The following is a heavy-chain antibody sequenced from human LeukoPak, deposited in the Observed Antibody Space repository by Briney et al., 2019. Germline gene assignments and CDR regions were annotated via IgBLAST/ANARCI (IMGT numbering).Heavy chain of an antibody. J-gene: IGHJ4*02. CDR3: ARGLYRGYLIDY. D-gene: IGHD3-22*01. Sequence: SETLSLTCTVSGGSISSYYWSWIRQPPGKGLEWIGYIYYSGSTNYNPSLKSRVTTSVDTSKNQFSLKLSSVTAADTAVYYCARGLYRGYLIDYWGQGTLVTVSS. CDR2: IYYSGST. V-gene: IGHV4-59*01. CDR1: GGSISSYY.